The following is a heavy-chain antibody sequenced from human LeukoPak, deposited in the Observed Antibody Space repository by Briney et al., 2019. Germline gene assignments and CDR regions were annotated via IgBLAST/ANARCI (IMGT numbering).Heavy chain of an antibody. CDR3: ARDDYNDYVWGSYRSNWFDP. V-gene: IGHV1-2*02. CDR1: GYTFTGYY. Sequence: ASVKVSCKASGYTFTGYYMHWVRQAPGQGLEWMGWINPNSGGTNYAQKFQGRVTMTRDTSTSTVYMELSSLRSEDTAVYYCARDDYNDYVWGSYRSNWFDPWGQGTLVTVSS. J-gene: IGHJ5*02. D-gene: IGHD3-16*02. CDR2: INPNSGGT.